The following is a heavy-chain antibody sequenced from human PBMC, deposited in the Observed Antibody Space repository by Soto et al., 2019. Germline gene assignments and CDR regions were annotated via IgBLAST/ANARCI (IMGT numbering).Heavy chain of an antibody. CDR1: GDTFSSYT. D-gene: IGHD2-2*01. J-gene: IGHJ4*02. V-gene: IGHV1-69*08. CDR3: AREDCSSANCFYYFDY. CDR2: IIPLQGIA. Sequence: QVQLVQSGAEVKKPGSSVKVSCKASGDTFSSYTINWVRQAPGQGLEWMGRIIPLQGIANYAQKFRGRVTITADNSTTTAYMELSSLRSEDTAIYYCAREDCSSANCFYYFDYWGQGGLVTVSS.